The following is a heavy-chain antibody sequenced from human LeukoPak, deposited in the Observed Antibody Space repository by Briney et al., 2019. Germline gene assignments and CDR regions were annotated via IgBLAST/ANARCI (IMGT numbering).Heavy chain of an antibody. V-gene: IGHV3-74*01. CDR3: ARDSPIRGFDY. D-gene: IGHD3-10*01. CDR2: INSDGSST. Sequence: GGSLRLSCAASGFTFSSYWMHWVRQAPGKGLVWVSRINSDGSSTSYADSVKGRFTISRDNAKNTLYLQMNSLRAEDTAVYCCARDSPIRGFDYWGQGTLVTVSS. CDR1: GFTFSSYW. J-gene: IGHJ4*02.